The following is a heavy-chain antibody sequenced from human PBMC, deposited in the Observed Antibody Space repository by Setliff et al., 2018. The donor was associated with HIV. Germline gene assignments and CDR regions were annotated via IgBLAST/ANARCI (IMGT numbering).Heavy chain of an antibody. CDR2: IKFDGSEK. CDR1: GFTFSNYW. Sequence: PGGSLRLSCAASGFTFSNYWMFWVRQAPGKGLEWVANIKFDGSEKYYVDSVKGRFSISGDNAKNSLFLQMNSLRAEDTAVYYCARDRTGGWALESWGQGTLVTVSS. CDR3: ARDRTGGWALES. J-gene: IGHJ5*02. D-gene: IGHD2-8*02. V-gene: IGHV3-7*01.